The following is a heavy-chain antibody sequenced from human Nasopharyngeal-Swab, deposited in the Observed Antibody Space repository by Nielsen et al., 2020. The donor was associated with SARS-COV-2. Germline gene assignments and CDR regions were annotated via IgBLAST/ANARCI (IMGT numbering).Heavy chain of an antibody. J-gene: IGHJ4*02. CDR2: IYPGDSDT. CDR1: GYSFTSYW. CDR3: ARRVGYLSGGSCYFDY. D-gene: IGHD2-15*01. V-gene: IGHV5-51*01. Sequence: KVSCKGSGYSFTSYWIGWVRQMPGKGLEWMGSIYPGDSDTRYSPSFQGQVTISADKSISTAYLQWSSLKASDTAMYYCARRVGYLSGGSCYFDYWGQGTLVTVSS.